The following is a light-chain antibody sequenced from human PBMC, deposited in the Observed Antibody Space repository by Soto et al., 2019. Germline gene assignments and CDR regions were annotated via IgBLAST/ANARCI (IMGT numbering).Light chain of an antibody. CDR1: RANIGNNY. V-gene: IGLV1-51*01. CDR2: DNN. Sequence: QSVLTQAPSVSAAPGQKVTISCAGSRANIGNNYVSWYQQLPGTAPKLLIYDNNKRPSGIPDRFSGSKSGTSATLGITGLQTGDEADYYCGTWDSSLSAGVFGTGTKVTVL. CDR3: GTWDSSLSAGV. J-gene: IGLJ1*01.